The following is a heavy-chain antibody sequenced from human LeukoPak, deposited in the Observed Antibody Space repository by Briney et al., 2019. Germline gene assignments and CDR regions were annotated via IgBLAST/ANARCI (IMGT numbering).Heavy chain of an antibody. CDR2: IIPIFGTA. CDR1: GGTFSSYA. V-gene: IGHV1-69*05. CDR3: ARDQYGDYGGDY. J-gene: IGHJ4*02. Sequence: SVKVSCKASGGTFSSYAISWVRQAPGQGLEWMGGIIPIFGTANYAQKFQGRVTMTRDTSTSTVYMELSSLRSEDTAVYYCARDQYGDYGGDYWGQGTLVTVSS. D-gene: IGHD4-17*01.